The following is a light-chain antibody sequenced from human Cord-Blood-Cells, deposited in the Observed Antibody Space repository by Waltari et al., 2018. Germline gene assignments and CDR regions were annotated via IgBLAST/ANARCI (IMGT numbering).Light chain of an antibody. Sequence: DIQMTQSPSSLSASVGDRVTITCRASQSISSYLNWYQQKPGKAPKPLIYAASSFQSGVPSMCSGSGSGTDFTLTISSLQPEDFATYYCQQSYSTPRTFGQGTKVEIK. CDR2: AAS. CDR3: QQSYSTPRT. CDR1: QSISSY. J-gene: IGKJ1*01. V-gene: IGKV1-39*01.